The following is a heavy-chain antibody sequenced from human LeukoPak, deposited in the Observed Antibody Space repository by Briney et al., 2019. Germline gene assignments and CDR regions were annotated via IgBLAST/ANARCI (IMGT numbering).Heavy chain of an antibody. CDR2: ISAYNGNT. CDR3: ASSDGKYFQH. V-gene: IGHV1-18*01. J-gene: IGHJ1*01. CDR1: DYTFISYG. Sequence: ASVKVSCKASDYTFISYGISWVRQAPGQGLEWMGWISAYNGNTHYAQKFQGRVTMTTDTYTSTTYMELRSLRSDDTAVYYCASSDGKYFQHWGQGTLVTVSS. D-gene: IGHD1-1*01.